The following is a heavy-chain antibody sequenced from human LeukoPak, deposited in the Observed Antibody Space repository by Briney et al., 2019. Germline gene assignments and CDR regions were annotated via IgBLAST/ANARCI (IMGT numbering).Heavy chain of an antibody. J-gene: IGHJ4*02. D-gene: IGHD3-16*01. Sequence: GGSLRLSCAASGSTFSSVAMSWVRQTPGKGLEWVSALSGSGGATYYADSVKGRFTLSSDSSRNTVYFQLNNLRVEDTAIYYCAKASWVSSTDAVRWGQGTLVTVSS. V-gene: IGHV3-23*01. CDR3: AKASWVSSTDAVR. CDR2: LSGSGGAT. CDR1: GSTFSSVA.